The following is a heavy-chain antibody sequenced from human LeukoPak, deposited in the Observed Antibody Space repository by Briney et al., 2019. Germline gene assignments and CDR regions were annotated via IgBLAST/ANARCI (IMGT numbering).Heavy chain of an antibody. D-gene: IGHD3-22*01. CDR3: ARASNYYDSSCYFGY. CDR2: ISSGSSYI. V-gene: IGHV3-21*01. Sequence: GGSLRLSCAASGFTFSSYSMNWVRQAPGKGLEWVSSISSGSSYIYYADSVKGRFTISRDNAKNSLYLQMNSLRAEDTAVYYCARASNYYDSSCYFGYWGQGTLGTVSS. CDR1: GFTFSSYS. J-gene: IGHJ4*02.